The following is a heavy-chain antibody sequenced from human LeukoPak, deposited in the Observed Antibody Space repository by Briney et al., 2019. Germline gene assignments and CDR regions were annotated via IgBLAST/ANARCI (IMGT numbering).Heavy chain of an antibody. V-gene: IGHV4-4*09. CDR2: IYTSGST. D-gene: IGHD2-2*01. CDR3: ARSGDGGYCSSTSCRTLDY. Sequence: SETLSLTCPVSGGSISSYYWSWIRQPPGKGLEWIGYIYTSGSTNYNPSLKSRVTISVDTSKNQFSLKLSSVTAADTAVYYCARSGDGGYCSSTSCRTLDYWGQGTLVTVSS. CDR1: GGSISSYY. J-gene: IGHJ4*02.